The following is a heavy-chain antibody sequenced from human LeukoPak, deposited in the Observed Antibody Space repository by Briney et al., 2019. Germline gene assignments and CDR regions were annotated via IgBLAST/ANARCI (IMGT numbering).Heavy chain of an antibody. CDR3: ARGASGSYSGWFDP. CDR2: MNPKNGGT. CDR1: GFTFTAYY. J-gene: IGHJ5*02. Sequence: ASVKVSCKASGFTFTAYYIHWVRQVPGQGLEWMGWMNPKNGGTTYAQNSQGKVTMTRDTSNKTAFMEITSRTSDDTAVYYCARGASGSYSGWFDPWGQGTLVTVSS. D-gene: IGHD3-10*01. V-gene: IGHV1-2*02.